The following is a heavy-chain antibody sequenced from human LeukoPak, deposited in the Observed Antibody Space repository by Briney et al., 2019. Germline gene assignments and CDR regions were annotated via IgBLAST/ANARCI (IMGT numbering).Heavy chain of an antibody. CDR2: INPNSGGT. Sequence: ASVKVSCKASGYTFTGYYMHWVRQAPGRGLEWMGWINPNSGGTDYAQKFQGRVTMTRDTSISTAYMELSRLRSDDTAVYYCARDYRIPIKYYYDSSGRPRRNWFDPWGQGTLVTVSS. CDR1: GYTFTGYY. D-gene: IGHD3-22*01. CDR3: ARDYRIPIKYYYDSSGRPRRNWFDP. J-gene: IGHJ5*02. V-gene: IGHV1-2*02.